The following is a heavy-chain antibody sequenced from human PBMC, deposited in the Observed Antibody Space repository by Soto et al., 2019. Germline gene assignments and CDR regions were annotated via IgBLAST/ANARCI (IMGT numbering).Heavy chain of an antibody. V-gene: IGHV4-31*03. D-gene: IGHD2-2*01. Sequence: SETLSLTCTVSGGSISSGGYYWSWIRQHPGKGLEWIGYIYYSGSTYYNPSLKSRVTISVDTSKNQFSLKLSSVTAADMAVYYCARVDIVVVPASIYAFDIWGQGTMVTVSS. CDR3: ARVDIVVVPASIYAFDI. CDR1: GGSISSGGYY. CDR2: IYYSGST. J-gene: IGHJ3*02.